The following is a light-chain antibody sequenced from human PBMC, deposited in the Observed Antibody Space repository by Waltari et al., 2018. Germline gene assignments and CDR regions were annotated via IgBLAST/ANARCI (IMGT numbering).Light chain of an antibody. Sequence: DKVMTQTPLSLPVTPGEPASISCRSSQSLLDSDGYTHLHWYLQKPGQSPQLLIYLGSNLASGVPDRFSGSGSGTDFTLKISRVEADDVGVYYCMQTLQTPYSFGQGTKVEIQ. CDR3: MQTLQTPYS. CDR1: QSLLDSDGYTH. J-gene: IGKJ2*03. CDR2: LGS. V-gene: IGKV2-28*01.